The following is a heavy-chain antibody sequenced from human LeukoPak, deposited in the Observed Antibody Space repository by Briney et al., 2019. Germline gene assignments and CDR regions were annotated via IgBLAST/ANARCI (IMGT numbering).Heavy chain of an antibody. CDR3: AKDSVWFGELSGY. D-gene: IGHD3-10*01. J-gene: IGHJ4*02. V-gene: IGHV3-23*01. Sequence: GGSLRLSCAASRFTFSSYAMSCVRQAPGKGLEWVSAISGSGGSTYYADSVKGRFTISRDNSKNTLYLQMNSLRAEDTAVYYCAKDSVWFGELSGYWGQGTLVTVSS. CDR1: RFTFSSYA. CDR2: ISGSGGST.